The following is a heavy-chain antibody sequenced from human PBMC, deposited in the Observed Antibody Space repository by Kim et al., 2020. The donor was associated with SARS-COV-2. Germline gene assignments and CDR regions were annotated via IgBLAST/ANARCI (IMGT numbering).Heavy chain of an antibody. V-gene: IGHV3-30-3*01. J-gene: IGHJ6*02. CDR3: ARDRRYYGSGSGEYYYYYGMDV. D-gene: IGHD3-10*01. CDR2: ISYDGSNK. CDR1: GFTFSSYA. Sequence: GGSLRLSCAASGFTFSSYAMHWVRQAPGKGLEWVAVISYDGSNKYYADSVKGRFTISRDNSKNTLYLQMNSLRAEDTAVYYCARDRRYYGSGSGEYYYYYGMDVWGQGTTVTVSS.